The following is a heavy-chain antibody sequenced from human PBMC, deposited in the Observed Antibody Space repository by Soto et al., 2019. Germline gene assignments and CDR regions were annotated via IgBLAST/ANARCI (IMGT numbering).Heavy chain of an antibody. V-gene: IGHV1-3*01. D-gene: IGHD3-3*01. CDR1: ENTFTKYS. CDR2: ISGNNANT. Sequence: ASVKVSCKASENTFTKYSVHWVRQAPGQRLEWMGWISGNNANTGYSQKFQGRVTITRDTSASTTFMELNNLTSEDTAVYYCAGLEIFVTLITNYYYYGMDVWGQGTTVTVSS. CDR3: AGLEIFVTLITNYYYYGMDV. J-gene: IGHJ6*02.